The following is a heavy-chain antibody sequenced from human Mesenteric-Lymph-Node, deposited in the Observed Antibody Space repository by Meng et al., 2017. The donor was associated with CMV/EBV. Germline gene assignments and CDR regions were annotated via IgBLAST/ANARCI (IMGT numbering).Heavy chain of an antibody. V-gene: IGHV4-31*02. Sequence: GGSISSGGYYWSWIRQHPGKGLEWIGYIYYSGSTYYNPSLKSRVTISVDTSKNQFSLKLSSVTAADTAVYYCARAYSSSWYGYWYFDLWGRGTLVTVSS. CDR3: ARAYSSSWYGYWYFDL. D-gene: IGHD6-13*01. CDR1: GGSISSGGYY. J-gene: IGHJ2*01. CDR2: IYYSGST.